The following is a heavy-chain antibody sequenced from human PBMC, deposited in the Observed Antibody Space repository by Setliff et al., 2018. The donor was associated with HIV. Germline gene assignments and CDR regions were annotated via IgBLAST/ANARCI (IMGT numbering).Heavy chain of an antibody. CDR3: AIDAGGSVGNYYFDY. D-gene: IGHD2-15*01. J-gene: IGHJ4*02. CDR2: IYYSGST. CDR1: GGSISSYS. Sequence: SETLSLTCIVSGGSISSYSWSWIRQPPGKGLEWIGYIYYSGSTNYNPSLKDRVTISIATSKKQFSLNLSSVTAADTAVYYCAIDAGGSVGNYYFDYWGQGTLVTVSS. V-gene: IGHV4-59*01.